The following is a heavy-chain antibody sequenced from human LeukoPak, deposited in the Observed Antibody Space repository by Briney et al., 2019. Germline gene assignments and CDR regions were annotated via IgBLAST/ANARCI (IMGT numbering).Heavy chain of an antibody. V-gene: IGHV3-53*01. CDR3: AGGRGYIIDY. CDR1: GFTVSLNF. Sequence: GGSLRLSCAASGFTVSLNFMNWVRQAPGTGLEWVSIIHPDGVTHYSDSVKGRFTISKDNSNNILYLQMNGLRAEDTAVYSCAGGRGYIIDYWGQGTLVTVSS. CDR2: IHPDGVT. D-gene: IGHD5-18*01. J-gene: IGHJ4*02.